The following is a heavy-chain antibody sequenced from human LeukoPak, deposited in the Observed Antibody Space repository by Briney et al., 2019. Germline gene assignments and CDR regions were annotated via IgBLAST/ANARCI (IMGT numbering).Heavy chain of an antibody. D-gene: IGHD2-15*01. V-gene: IGHV1-58*02. CDR2: IVVGSGNT. CDR1: GFTFTSSA. J-gene: IGHJ5*02. Sequence: SVKVSCKASGFTFTSSAMQWVRQARGQRLEWIGWIVVGSGNTNYAQKFQERVTITRDMSTSTAYMELSSLRSEDTAVYYCAAVYLGHCSGGSCPWFDPWGQGTLVTVSS. CDR3: AAVYLGHCSGGSCPWFDP.